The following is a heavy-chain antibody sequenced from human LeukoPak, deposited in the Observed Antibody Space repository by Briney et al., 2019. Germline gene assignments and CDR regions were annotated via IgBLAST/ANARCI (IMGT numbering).Heavy chain of an antibody. CDR3: AYFGGGGYDI. D-gene: IGHD3-10*01. V-gene: IGHV5-51*01. CDR2: IHPGDSKT. CDR1: GYTFNSYC. Sequence: GESLKISCKASGYTFNSYCIAWVRQMPGKGLEWMGIIHPGDSKTTYSPSFQGQVTIPADKSITSAYLQWSRLKASDSAMYYCAYFGGGGYDIWGQGTVVSVSP. J-gene: IGHJ3*02.